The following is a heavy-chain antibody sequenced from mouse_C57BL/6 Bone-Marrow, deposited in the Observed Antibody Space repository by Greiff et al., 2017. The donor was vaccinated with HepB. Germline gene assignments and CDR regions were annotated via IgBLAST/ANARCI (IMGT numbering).Heavy chain of an antibody. CDR3: ARSRGIPLTRLYYFDY. Sequence: VQLKESGAELVRPGSSVKMSCKTSGYTFTSYGINWVKQRPGQGLEWIGYIYIGNGYTEYNEKFKGKATLTSDTSSSTAYMQLSSLTSEDSAIYFCARSRGIPLTRLYYFDYWGQGTTLTVSS. CDR2: IYIGNGYT. D-gene: IGHD5-1-1*01. J-gene: IGHJ2*01. V-gene: IGHV1-58*01. CDR1: GYTFTSYG.